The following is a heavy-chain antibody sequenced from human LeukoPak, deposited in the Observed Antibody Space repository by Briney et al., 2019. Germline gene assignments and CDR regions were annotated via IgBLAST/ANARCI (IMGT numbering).Heavy chain of an antibody. V-gene: IGHV3-30-3*01. CDR2: ISYDGSNK. J-gene: IGHJ3*02. CDR1: GFSFSSHD. Sequence: GGSLRLSCAASGFSFSSHDMHWVRQAPGKGLEWVAVISYDGSNKYYADSVKGRFTISRDNSKNTLYLQMNSLRAEDTAVYYCARVFGYYDSSGSNDAFDIWGQGTMVTVSS. D-gene: IGHD3-22*01. CDR3: ARVFGYYDSSGSNDAFDI.